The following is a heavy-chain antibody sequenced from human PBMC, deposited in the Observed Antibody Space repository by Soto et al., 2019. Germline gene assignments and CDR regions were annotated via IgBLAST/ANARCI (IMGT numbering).Heavy chain of an antibody. CDR1: GYTFTGYY. V-gene: IGHV1-2*02. CDR2: INPNSGGT. CDR3: ARSRTMVRGVINWFDP. D-gene: IGHD3-10*01. Sequence: ASVKVSCKASGYTFTGYYMHWVRQAPGQGLEWMGWINPNSGGTNYAQKFQGRVTMTRDTSISTAYMELSRLRSDDTAVYYCARSRTMVRGVINWFDPWGQGNLVTVSS. J-gene: IGHJ5*02.